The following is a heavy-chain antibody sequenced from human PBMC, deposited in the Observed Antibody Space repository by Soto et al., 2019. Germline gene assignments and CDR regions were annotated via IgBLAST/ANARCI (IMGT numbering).Heavy chain of an antibody. CDR2: IIPIFGTA. D-gene: IGHD3-22*01. V-gene: IGHV1-69*01. Sequence: QGQLVQSGAEVKKPGSSVKVSCTASGGTFSSYAISWVRQAPGQGLEWMGGIIPIFGTANYAQKGQGRVTIIADDSTSTAYIDLSILGSEATDVYYWARAAYYDESSGDSPIAYCGQSTPFTFSS. CDR1: GGTFSSYA. CDR3: ARAAYYDESSGDSPIAY. J-gene: IGHJ4*02.